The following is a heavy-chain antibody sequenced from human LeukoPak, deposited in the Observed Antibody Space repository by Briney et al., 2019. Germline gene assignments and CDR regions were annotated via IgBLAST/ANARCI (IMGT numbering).Heavy chain of an antibody. CDR2: IYYSGST. CDR1: GGSISSSSYY. D-gene: IGHD4-11*01. Sequence: SETLSLTCTVSGGSISSSSYYWGWIRQPPGKGLEWIGSIYYSGSTYYNPSLKSRVTISVDTSKNQFSLKLSSVTAADTAVYYCARLETVTPSYWGQGTPVTVSS. CDR3: ARLETVTPSY. V-gene: IGHV4-39*01. J-gene: IGHJ4*02.